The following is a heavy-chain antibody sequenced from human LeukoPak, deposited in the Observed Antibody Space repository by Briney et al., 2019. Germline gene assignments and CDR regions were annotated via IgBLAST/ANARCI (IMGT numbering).Heavy chain of an antibody. CDR2: IRYDGSNK. Sequence: GGSLRLSCAASGFTFSSYDMHWVRQAPGKGLEWVAFIRYDGSNKYYADSVKGRFTISRDNSKNTLYLQMNSLRAEDTAVYYCAKDESKLRYFDWPPYYFDYWGQGTLVTVSS. CDR3: AKDESKLRYFDWPPYYFDY. CDR1: GFTFSSYD. J-gene: IGHJ4*02. D-gene: IGHD3-9*01. V-gene: IGHV3-30*02.